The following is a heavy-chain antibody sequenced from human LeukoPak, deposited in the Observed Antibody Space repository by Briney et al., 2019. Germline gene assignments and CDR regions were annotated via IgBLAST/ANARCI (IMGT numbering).Heavy chain of an antibody. CDR1: GGSISSYY. Sequence: XETLSLTCTVSGGSISSYYWSWIRQPPGKGLEWIGYIYYSGSTNYNPSLKSRVTISVDTSKNQFSLKLSSVTAADTAVYYCARTVWGYYSNFDYWGQGTLVTVSS. V-gene: IGHV4-59*01. CDR2: IYYSGST. D-gene: IGHD3-22*01. CDR3: ARTVWGYYSNFDY. J-gene: IGHJ4*02.